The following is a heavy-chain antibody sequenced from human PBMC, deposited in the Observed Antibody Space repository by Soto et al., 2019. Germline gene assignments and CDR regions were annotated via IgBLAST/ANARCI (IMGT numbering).Heavy chain of an antibody. D-gene: IGHD3-22*01. CDR1: GGSISSYY. CDR2: IYYSGST. Sequence: QVQLQESGPGLVKPSETLSLTCTVSGGSISSYYWSWIRQPPGKGLEWIGYIYYSGSTNYNPSLKSRVTISVDTSKNQFSLKLSSVTAADTAVYYCARGISVAYDSSVWWFDPWGQGTLVTVSS. V-gene: IGHV4-59*01. CDR3: ARGISVAYDSSVWWFDP. J-gene: IGHJ5*02.